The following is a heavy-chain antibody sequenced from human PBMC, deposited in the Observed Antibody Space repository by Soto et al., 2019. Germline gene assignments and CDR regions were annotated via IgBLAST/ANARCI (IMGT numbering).Heavy chain of an antibody. CDR1: GFTFSSSL. CDR2: ISGDGRTI. CDR3: ARGVATVPAGSWN. Sequence: EVQLVESGGALVQPGGSLRLSCAASGFTFSSSLMHWVRQAPGEGLVWVSRISGDGRTIYYADSVKGRFTISRDNAKNTLSLQLSSLRGEETAVYSCARGVATVPAGSWNWGQGTLVTVSS. J-gene: IGHJ1*01. V-gene: IGHV3-74*01. D-gene: IGHD4-4*01.